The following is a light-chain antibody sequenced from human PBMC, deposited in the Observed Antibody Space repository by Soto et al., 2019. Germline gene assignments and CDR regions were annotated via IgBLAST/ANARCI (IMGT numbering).Light chain of an antibody. V-gene: IGLV2-14*01. J-gene: IGLJ2*01. CDR3: SSYTPSSTVA. CDR2: EVS. CDR1: SSDIGGYNY. Sequence: QSALTQSASVSGSPGQSITISCTGTSSDIGGYNYVSWSQHHPDKAPKLMTFEVSNRPSGVSSRFSGAMSGNTAALTISGLWAEDEAEDYCSSYTPSSTVAFGGGTKLTVL.